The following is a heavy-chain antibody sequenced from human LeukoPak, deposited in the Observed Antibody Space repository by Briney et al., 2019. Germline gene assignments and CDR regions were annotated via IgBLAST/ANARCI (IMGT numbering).Heavy chain of an antibody. D-gene: IGHD2-2*01. CDR3: ARVPRPRDPTSSAAHQPFDY. CDR2: IIPKGGGT. V-gene: IGHV1-2*02. Sequence: GASVKVSCKASGYTFTDYLIHWVRQAPGQGPEWMGWIIPKGGGTKYAQKFQDRVTMTRDTSINTAYMELSGLRPDDTAVYYRARVPRPRDPTSSAAHQPFDYWGQGTLVIVSS. J-gene: IGHJ4*02. CDR1: GYTFTDYL.